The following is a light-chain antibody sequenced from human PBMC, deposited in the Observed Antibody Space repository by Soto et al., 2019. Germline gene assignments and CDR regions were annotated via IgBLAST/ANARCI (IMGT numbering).Light chain of an antibody. Sequence: DIVMTQSPLSLPVTPGEPASISCRSSQSLLQTNGYNYLDWYLQKPGQSPQLLIYLGSNRASGVPDRFSGSGSGTDFTLKISRVEAEDFGVYYCMQALQTPWAFGQGTKVEIK. J-gene: IGKJ1*01. CDR2: LGS. CDR3: MQALQTPWA. V-gene: IGKV2-28*01. CDR1: QSLLQTNGYNY.